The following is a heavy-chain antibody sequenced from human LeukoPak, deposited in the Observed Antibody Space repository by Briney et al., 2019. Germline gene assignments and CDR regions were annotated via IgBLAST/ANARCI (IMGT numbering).Heavy chain of an antibody. CDR3: AKDFGNWYGNDY. V-gene: IGHV3-9*01. J-gene: IGHJ4*02. CDR2: ISWNSGSI. CDR1: GFTFDDFA. D-gene: IGHD1-1*01. Sequence: GGSLRLSCAASGFTFDDFAMPWVGQVPGKGLRGCTGISWNSGSIGYADSVRGRFTISRDNAKHSLYLQMNSLKPEDTALYFCAKDFGNWYGNDYWGQGTLVTVSS.